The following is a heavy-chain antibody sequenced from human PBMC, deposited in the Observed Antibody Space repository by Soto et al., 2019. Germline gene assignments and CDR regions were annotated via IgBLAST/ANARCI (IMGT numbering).Heavy chain of an antibody. CDR2: ISPGSRYP. V-gene: IGHV3-11*06. D-gene: IGHD2-15*01. CDR3: VRGGGGGLFDP. CDR1: GFTFGDSY. Sequence: GWSLRLSCAGSGFTFGDSYMGWIRQAPGKGLEWLSYISPGSRYPAYADSVKGRFTISRDNAKRSLYLQMMSLTAEDTAIYYCVRGGGGGLFDPWGQGTMVTVSS. J-gene: IGHJ5*02.